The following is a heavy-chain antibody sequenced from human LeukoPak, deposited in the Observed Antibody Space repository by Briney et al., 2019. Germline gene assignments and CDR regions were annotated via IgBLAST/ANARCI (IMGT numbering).Heavy chain of an antibody. Sequence: SETLSLTCTVSGGSISSYYLSWIRQPAGKGLEWIGRIYSRVATYNPSLKSRVTMSADTSRNHVSLTLNSVTAADTAVYYCARDSGTTGEVKFDPWGQGTLVTVSS. CDR3: ARDSGTTGEVKFDP. J-gene: IGHJ5*02. CDR1: GGSISSYY. D-gene: IGHD3-10*01. CDR2: IYSRVA. V-gene: IGHV4-4*07.